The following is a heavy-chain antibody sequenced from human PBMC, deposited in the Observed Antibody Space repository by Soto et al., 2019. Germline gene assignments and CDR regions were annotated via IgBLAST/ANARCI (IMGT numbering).Heavy chain of an antibody. J-gene: IGHJ4*02. CDR3: ARTGLQLRSSLDY. CDR1: GGSVRNATSY. CDR2: IYYTGRT. Sequence: QVQLQESGPGLVKPSETLSLTCAVSGGSVRNATSYWSWIRQPPGKGLEWIGYIYYTGRTKYNPSLQSRVTISVDTPKNQLSLKLSSVTAADTAVYYCARTGLQLRSSLDYWGQGTLITVYS. D-gene: IGHD1-1*01. V-gene: IGHV4-61*01.